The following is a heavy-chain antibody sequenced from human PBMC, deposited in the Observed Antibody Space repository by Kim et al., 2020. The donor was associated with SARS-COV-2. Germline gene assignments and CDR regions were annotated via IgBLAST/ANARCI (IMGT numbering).Heavy chain of an antibody. V-gene: IGHV3-11*01. Sequence: DSVKGRFTHSGDNARTQLYLQMNSLRAEDTAVYYCARDPGYSGYDSNWFDPWGQGTLVTVSS. J-gene: IGHJ5*02. CDR3: ARDPGYSGYDSNWFDP. D-gene: IGHD5-12*01.